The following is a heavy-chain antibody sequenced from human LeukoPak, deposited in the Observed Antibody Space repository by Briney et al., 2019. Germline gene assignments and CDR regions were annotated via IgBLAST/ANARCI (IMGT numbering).Heavy chain of an antibody. CDR1: GFTFSNNG. CDR3: AKMKGHPLPKYYMDV. V-gene: IGHV3-23*01. CDR2: ISDGGDTT. Sequence: GGSLRLSCAASGFTFSNNGMTWVRQAPGKGMEWVTGISDGGDTTYDAGSVKGRFTVSRDNSKNILYLQMNSLRAEDTAIYYCAKMKGHPLPKYYMDVWGQGTTVTVSS. D-gene: IGHD1-26*01. J-gene: IGHJ6*01.